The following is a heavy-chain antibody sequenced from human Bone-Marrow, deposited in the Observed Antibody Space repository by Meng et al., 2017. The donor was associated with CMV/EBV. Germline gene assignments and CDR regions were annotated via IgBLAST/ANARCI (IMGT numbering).Heavy chain of an antibody. D-gene: IGHD6-19*01. CDR3: ARVSEARRRSGWYKYSGTDY. J-gene: IGHJ4*02. Sequence: ASVKVSCKASGYTFNTYGISWVRQAPGQGPEWMGWISAYTGNTNYAQKLQGRVTMTTDTSTSTAYMELRSLRSDDTAVYYCARVSEARRRSGWYKYSGTDYWGQGTLVTVSS. V-gene: IGHV1-18*01. CDR1: GYTFNTYG. CDR2: ISAYTGNT.